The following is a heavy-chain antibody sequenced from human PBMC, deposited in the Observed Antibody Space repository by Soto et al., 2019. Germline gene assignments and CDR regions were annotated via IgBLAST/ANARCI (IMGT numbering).Heavy chain of an antibody. V-gene: IGHV3-66*01. J-gene: IGHJ6*03. CDR3: ARDERFSGPHYYYYYYMDV. CDR2: IYSGGST. D-gene: IGHD1-26*01. Sequence: EVQLVESGGGLVQPGGSLRLSCAASGFTVSSNYMSWVRQAPGKGLEWVSVIYSGGSTYYADSVKGRFTISRDNSKNTLYLQMNSLRAEDTAVYYCARDERFSGPHYYYYYYMDVWGKGTTVTVSS. CDR1: GFTVSSNY.